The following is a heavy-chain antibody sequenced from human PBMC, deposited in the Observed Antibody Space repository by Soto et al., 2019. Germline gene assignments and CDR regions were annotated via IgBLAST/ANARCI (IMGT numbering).Heavy chain of an antibody. Sequence: ASVKVSCKASGYTFTGYYMHWVRQAPGQGLEWMGWINPNSGGTNYAQKFQGWVTMTRDTSISTAYMELSRLRSDDTAVYYCARARDVVAAAEGLLDYGMDVWGQGTTVTVSS. V-gene: IGHV1-2*04. J-gene: IGHJ6*02. CDR2: INPNSGGT. CDR1: GYTFTGYY. D-gene: IGHD6-13*01. CDR3: ARARDVVAAAEGLLDYGMDV.